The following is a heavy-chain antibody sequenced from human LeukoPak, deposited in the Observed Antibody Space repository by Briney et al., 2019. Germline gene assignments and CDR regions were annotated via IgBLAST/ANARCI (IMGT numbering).Heavy chain of an antibody. CDR3: ARDGDCSSTSCYWDY. CDR1: GFTFSRNG. J-gene: IGHJ4*02. V-gene: IGHV3-33*01. CDR2: IWYDGSNK. D-gene: IGHD2-2*03. Sequence: GGSLRLSCAASGFTFSRNGMHWVSQAPGKGLEWVAVIWYDGSNKYYADSVKGRFTISRDNSKNTLYLQMNSLRAEDTAVYYCARDGDCSSTSCYWDYWGQGTLVTVSS.